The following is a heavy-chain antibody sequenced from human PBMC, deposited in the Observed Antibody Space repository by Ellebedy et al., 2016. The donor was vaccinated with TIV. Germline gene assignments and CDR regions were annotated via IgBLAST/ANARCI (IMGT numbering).Heavy chain of an antibody. CDR1: GGSISSYY. V-gene: IGHV4-4*07. CDR2: IYTSGST. J-gene: IGHJ4*02. D-gene: IGHD4-17*01. Sequence: SETLSLXCTVSGGSISSYYWSWIRQPAGKGLEWIGRIYTSGSTNYNPSLKSRVTMSVDTSKNQFSLKLSSVTAADTAVYYCARVSWPYGDYYFDYWGQGTLVTVSS. CDR3: ARVSWPYGDYYFDY.